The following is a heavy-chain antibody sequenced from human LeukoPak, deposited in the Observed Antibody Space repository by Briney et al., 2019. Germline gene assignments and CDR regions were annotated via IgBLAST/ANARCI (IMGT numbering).Heavy chain of an antibody. Sequence: GGSLRLSCAASGFTFSGYAMSWIRQAPGKGLEWVSTILGSGGGDSTYYADSVKGRFTISRDNSKNTLYLQMNSLRAEDTAVYYCAKEEWLGKMNYFDYWGQGTLVTVSS. V-gene: IGHV3-23*01. J-gene: IGHJ4*02. CDR2: ILGSGGGDST. CDR1: GFTFSGYA. CDR3: AKEEWLGKMNYFDY. D-gene: IGHD3-3*01.